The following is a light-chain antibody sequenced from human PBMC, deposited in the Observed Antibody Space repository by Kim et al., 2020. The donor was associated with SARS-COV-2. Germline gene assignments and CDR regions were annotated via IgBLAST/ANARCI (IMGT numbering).Light chain of an antibody. J-gene: IGKJ1*01. CDR3: QQYNKWPPWT. Sequence: SPGERDTRSCEASQSVNSHLAWYQQKPGQPPRLLIYAASTRATGLPARFSGSGSGTEFTLTISSLQSEDYAIYYCQQYNKWPPWTFGQGTKVDIK. CDR2: AAS. CDR1: QSVNSH. V-gene: IGKV3-15*01.